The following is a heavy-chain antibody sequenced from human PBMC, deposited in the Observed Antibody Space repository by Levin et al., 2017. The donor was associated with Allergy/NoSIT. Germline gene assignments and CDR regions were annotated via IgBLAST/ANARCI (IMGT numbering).Heavy chain of an antibody. V-gene: IGHV3-11*03. Sequence: PGGSLRLSCAASGFTFSDYYMSWIRQAPGKGLEWLSYIRTDSTYTNYADSVKGRFTISRDNAKNSLYLQMNSLRAEDAAVYYCARSGDNFFDYWGQGTLVTVSS. D-gene: IGHD3-9*01. J-gene: IGHJ4*02. CDR3: ARSGDNFFDY. CDR2: IRTDSTYT. CDR1: GFTFSDYY.